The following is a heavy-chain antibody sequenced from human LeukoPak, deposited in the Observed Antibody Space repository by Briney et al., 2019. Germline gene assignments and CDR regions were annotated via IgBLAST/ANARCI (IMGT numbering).Heavy chain of an antibody. CDR1: GGSISSGGYY. CDR3: ARSQDTPSSYDPTFDP. Sequence: SQTLSLTCTVSGGSISSGGYYWSWIRQHPGKGLEWIGYIYYSGSTYYNPSFKSRVTISVDTSKNQFSLKLSSVTAADTAVYYCARSQDTPSSYDPTFDPWGQGTLVTVSS. J-gene: IGHJ5*02. CDR2: IYYSGST. V-gene: IGHV4-31*03. D-gene: IGHD2-15*01.